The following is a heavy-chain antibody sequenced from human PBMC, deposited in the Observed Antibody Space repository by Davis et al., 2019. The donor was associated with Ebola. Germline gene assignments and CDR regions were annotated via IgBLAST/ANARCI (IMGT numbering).Heavy chain of an antibody. V-gene: IGHV1-69*04. CDR1: GGTFSSYA. CDR3: ARRFRGDNWFDP. D-gene: IGHD3-3*01. J-gene: IGHJ5*02. Sequence: SVKVSCKASGGTFSSYAISWVRQAPGQGLEWMGRIIPILGIANYAQKFQGRVTITADESTSTAYMELSSLRSEDTAVYYCARRFRGDNWFDPWGQGTLVTVSS. CDR2: IIPILGIA.